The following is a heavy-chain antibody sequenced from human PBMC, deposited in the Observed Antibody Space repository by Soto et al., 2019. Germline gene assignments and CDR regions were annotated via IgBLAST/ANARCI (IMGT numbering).Heavy chain of an antibody. V-gene: IGHV4-31*11. Sequence: SETLSLTCAVSGGSIRSCGYYWCWIRQHPGKGLEWIGYIYYSGSTYYNPSLKSRVTISVDTSKNQFSLKLSSVTAADTAVYYCARSGADGYCSSTSCHNGMDVWGQGTMVTV. CDR3: ARSGADGYCSSTSCHNGMDV. CDR2: IYYSGST. J-gene: IGHJ6*02. CDR1: GGSIRSCGYY. D-gene: IGHD2-2*02.